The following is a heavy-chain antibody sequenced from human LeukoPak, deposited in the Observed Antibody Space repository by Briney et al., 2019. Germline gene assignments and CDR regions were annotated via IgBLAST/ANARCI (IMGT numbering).Heavy chain of an antibody. D-gene: IGHD6-13*01. Sequence: GASVKVSCKAFGYTFTSNYMHWVRQAPGQGPEWMGVISPSGGSTTYAQKFQGRVTLTRDMSTSTAYMELSSLRSEDTAVYYCAREGQQLVLSDYYYYMDVWGKGTTVTVSS. CDR2: ISPSGGST. CDR3: AREGQQLVLSDYYYYMDV. V-gene: IGHV1-46*01. J-gene: IGHJ6*03. CDR1: GYTFTSNY.